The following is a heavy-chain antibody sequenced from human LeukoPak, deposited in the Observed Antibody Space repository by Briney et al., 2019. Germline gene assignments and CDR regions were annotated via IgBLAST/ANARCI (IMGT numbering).Heavy chain of an antibody. CDR3: ARTWGYDSSGYYPYYFDY. V-gene: IGHV1-18*01. J-gene: IGHJ4*02. Sequence: GASVKVSCKASGYTFTSYGISWVRQAPGQGLEWMGWISAYNGNTNYAQKLQGRVTMTTDTSTSTAYMELRSLRSDDTAVYYCARTWGYDSSGYYPYYFDYWGQGTLVTVSS. CDR2: ISAYNGNT. D-gene: IGHD3-22*01. CDR1: GYTFTSYG.